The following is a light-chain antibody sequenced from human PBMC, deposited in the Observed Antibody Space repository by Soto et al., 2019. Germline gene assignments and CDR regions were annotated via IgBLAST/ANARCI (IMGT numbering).Light chain of an antibody. V-gene: IGLV3-21*02. CDR1: NIGSKN. CDR2: DDT. CDR3: QVWDSTGAQWV. J-gene: IGLJ3*02. Sequence: SYELTQPPSVSVAPGQTARITCGGNNIGSKNVHWFQQKPGQAPVLVVYDDTDRPSGIPDRFSGSNSGNTATLTISRGEAGDEADYYCQVWDSTGAQWVFGGGTKVTVL.